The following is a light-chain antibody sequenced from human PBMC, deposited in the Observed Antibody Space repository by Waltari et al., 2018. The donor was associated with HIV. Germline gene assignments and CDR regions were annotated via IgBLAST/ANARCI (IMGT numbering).Light chain of an antibody. CDR2: DNV. V-gene: IGLV3-21*01. J-gene: IGLJ3*02. CDR3: QVWDRPSDQWV. CDR1: NIGHKG. Sequence: YVLTQPPSVSVAPGEMARLTCGGNNIGHKGVHWYQLKSGQAPLLVIFDNVDRPPRITERFSGSISGFTATLAISRVEPGDEAVYYCQVWDRPSDQWVFGGGTTLIV.